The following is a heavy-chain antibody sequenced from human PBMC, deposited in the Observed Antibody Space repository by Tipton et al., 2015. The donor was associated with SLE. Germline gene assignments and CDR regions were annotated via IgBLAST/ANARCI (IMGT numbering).Heavy chain of an antibody. CDR2: IYYSGST. CDR3: ARGEPYGVRGATPDY. V-gene: IGHV4-59*11. CDR1: GGSISSHY. Sequence: TLSLTCTVSGGSISSHYWSWIRQPPGKGLEWIGYIYYSGSTNYNPPLKSRVTISVDTSKNQFSLQLSSVTAADTAVYYCARGEPYGVRGATPDYWGQGTLVTVSS. D-gene: IGHD3-10*01. J-gene: IGHJ4*02.